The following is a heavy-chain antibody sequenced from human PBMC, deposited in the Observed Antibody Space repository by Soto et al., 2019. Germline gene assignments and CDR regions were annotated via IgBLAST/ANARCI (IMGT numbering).Heavy chain of an antibody. J-gene: IGHJ6*02. D-gene: IGHD2-8*01. CDR1: GYTFTGYY. CDR3: ARGMLQGGMDV. V-gene: IGHV1-2*02. Sequence: ASVKVSCKASGYTFTGYYMHWVRQAPGQGLEWMGWINLNSGGTNYAQKFQGRVTMTRDTSISTAYMELSRLRSDDTAVYYCARGMLQGGMDVWGQGTTVTVSS. CDR2: INLNSGGT.